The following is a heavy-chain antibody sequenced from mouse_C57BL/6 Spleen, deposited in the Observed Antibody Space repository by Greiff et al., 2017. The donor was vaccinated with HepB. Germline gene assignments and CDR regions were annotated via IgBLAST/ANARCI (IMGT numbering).Heavy chain of an antibody. CDR1: GYTFTSYW. J-gene: IGHJ3*01. CDR2: IYPGSGST. Sequence: QVQLQQPGAELVKPGASVKMSCKASGYTFTSYWITWVKQRPGQGLEWIGDIYPGSGSTNYNEKFKSKATLTVDTSSSTAYMPLSSLTSEDSAVYYCARAEDYDYTWFAYWGQGTLVTVSA. CDR3: ARAEDYDYTWFAY. D-gene: IGHD2-4*01. V-gene: IGHV1-55*01.